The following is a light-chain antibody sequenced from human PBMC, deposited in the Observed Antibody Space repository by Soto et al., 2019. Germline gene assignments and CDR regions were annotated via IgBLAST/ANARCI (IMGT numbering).Light chain of an antibody. CDR1: QIIRNH. J-gene: IGKJ3*01. CDR2: AAS. V-gene: IGKV1-39*01. Sequence: DIQMTQSPSSLSASVGDRVTITCRASQIIRNHLNWYQHTPGKAPKVLIYAASTLQGGVPSRFSRSGSGTDLTLTINSLQPEDFATDFCHQSLSAPFTFGPGTKVDL. CDR3: HQSLSAPFT.